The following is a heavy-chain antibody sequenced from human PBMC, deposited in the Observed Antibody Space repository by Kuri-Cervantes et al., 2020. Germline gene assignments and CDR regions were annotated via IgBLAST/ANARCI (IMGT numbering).Heavy chain of an antibody. CDR2: FYTSGST. D-gene: IGHD2-15*01. V-gene: IGHV4-4*07. CDR1: GVSINSYF. CDR3: ARDESARGGFGGRAYYFYMDV. J-gene: IGHJ6*03. Sequence: SETLTLSCTASGVSINSYFWSWIRQPAGKGLEWIGRFYTSGSTTYNPSLKSRATISVDKSKNQFPLNLSSVTAADTAGYCCARDESARGGFGGRAYYFYMDVWGKGTTVTVSS.